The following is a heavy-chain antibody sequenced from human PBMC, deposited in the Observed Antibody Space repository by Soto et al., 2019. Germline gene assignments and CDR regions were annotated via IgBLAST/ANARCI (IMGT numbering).Heavy chain of an antibody. CDR3: ARDSGIAAAALYYHIMDV. CDR2: ISSSSSTI. CDR1: GFIFSDFS. J-gene: IGHJ6*02. D-gene: IGHD6-13*01. Sequence: PGGSLRLSCAASGFIFSDFSMNWVRQAPGKGLEGVSYISSSSSTIHYADSVKGRFTISRDNAKNSLYLQMNSLRDEDTAVYYCARDSGIAAAALYYHIMDVWGQGTTVTVSS. V-gene: IGHV3-48*02.